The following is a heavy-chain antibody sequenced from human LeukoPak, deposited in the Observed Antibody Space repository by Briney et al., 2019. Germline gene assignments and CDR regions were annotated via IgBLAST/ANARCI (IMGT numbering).Heavy chain of an antibody. CDR1: GYTFTGYY. Sequence: ASVKVSCKASGYTFTGYYVHWVRQAPGQGLEWMGRINPNSGGTNYAQKLQGRVTMTTDTSTSTAYMELRSLRSDDTAVYYCARTYSGSYPSPFDYWGQGTLVTVSS. J-gene: IGHJ4*02. CDR3: ARTYSGSYPSPFDY. V-gene: IGHV1-2*06. D-gene: IGHD1-26*01. CDR2: INPNSGGT.